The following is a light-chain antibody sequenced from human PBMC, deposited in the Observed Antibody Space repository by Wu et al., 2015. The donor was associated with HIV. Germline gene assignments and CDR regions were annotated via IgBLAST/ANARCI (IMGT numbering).Light chain of an antibody. V-gene: IGKV3-11*01. CDR2: DAS. Sequence: EVVLTQSPATLSLSPGDTATLSCGASQGISSFLAWYQQKPGQAPRLLIYDASKRATGIPARFSGSGSGTDLTLTISNLEPEDFAVYYCQQRSNWPPIYSFGQGTKLEIK. CDR3: QQRSNWPPIYS. CDR1: QGISSF. J-gene: IGKJ2*03.